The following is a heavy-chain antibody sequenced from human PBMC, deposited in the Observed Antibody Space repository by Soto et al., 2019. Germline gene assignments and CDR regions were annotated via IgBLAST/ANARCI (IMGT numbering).Heavy chain of an antibody. D-gene: IGHD2-15*01. CDR1: GYTFTGYY. CDR2: INPSSGGT. V-gene: IGHV1-2*02. CDR3: ARDLRRLRGTLTHSDY. Sequence: AAVKVSCKASGYTFTGYYMHWVRQAPGQGLEWMGWINPSSGGTNYAQKFQGRVTMTRDTSISTAYMELSRLRSDDTAVYYCARDLRRLRGTLTHSDYWGQGTLVTVSS. J-gene: IGHJ4*02.